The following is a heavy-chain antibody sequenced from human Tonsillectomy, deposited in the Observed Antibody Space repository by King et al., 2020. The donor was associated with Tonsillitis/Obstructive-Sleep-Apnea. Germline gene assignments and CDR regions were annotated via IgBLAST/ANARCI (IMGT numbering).Heavy chain of an antibody. CDR1: GYTFSSYY. Sequence: QLVQSGAEVKKPGASVKVSCKTSGYTFSSYYMHWVRQAPGQGLEWMGIINPSGDSTSYAQKFKGRVTMTRDTSTSTVYMELSSLRSEDTAVYYCARDESRDAFDIWGQGTMVTVSS. CDR2: INPSGDST. CDR3: ARDESRDAFDI. J-gene: IGHJ3*02. V-gene: IGHV1-46*01.